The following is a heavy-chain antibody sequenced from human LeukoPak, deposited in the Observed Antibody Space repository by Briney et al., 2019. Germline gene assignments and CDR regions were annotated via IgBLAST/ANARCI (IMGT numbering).Heavy chain of an antibody. J-gene: IGHJ4*02. CDR2: ISSSGDDT. CDR1: RFTFSSSA. Sequence: GSLRLSFAASRFTFSSSAMSWVRQAPGKGLEWVSGISSSGDDTAYADSVKGRFTISRDNSKNTLYLQMNSLRAEDTAIYYCAKKNSGLYPFDFWGQGTLVTVSS. V-gene: IGHV3-23*01. CDR3: AKKNSGLYPFDF. D-gene: IGHD4-23*01.